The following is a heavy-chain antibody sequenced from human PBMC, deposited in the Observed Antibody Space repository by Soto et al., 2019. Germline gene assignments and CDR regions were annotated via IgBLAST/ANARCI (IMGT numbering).Heavy chain of an antibody. Sequence: SSETLSLPCIASGGSIKSDDYYWNWIRQPPGKGLEWIGYVYYSGSTYYNPSLKRRLAISIDTSKNQFFLNLPSVTAADTAIYYCATSGYFYDRHWFDPWGQGTLVTVSS. CDR2: VYYSGST. CDR1: GGSIKSDDYY. D-gene: IGHD3-22*01. CDR3: ATSGYFYDRHWFDP. J-gene: IGHJ5*02. V-gene: IGHV4-30-4*01.